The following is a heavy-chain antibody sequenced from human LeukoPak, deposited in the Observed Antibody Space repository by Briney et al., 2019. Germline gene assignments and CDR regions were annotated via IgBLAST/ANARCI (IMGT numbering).Heavy chain of an antibody. D-gene: IGHD6-13*01. CDR3: AKDRKNSSSWVNWFDP. Sequence: PGGSLRLSCAASGFTFSSYGMHWVRQAPGKGLEWVAFIRYDGSNKYYADSVKGRFTISRDNSKNTLYLQMNSLRAEDTAVYYCAKDRKNSSSWVNWFDPWGQGTLVTVSS. J-gene: IGHJ5*02. CDR1: GFTFSSYG. V-gene: IGHV3-30*02. CDR2: IRYDGSNK.